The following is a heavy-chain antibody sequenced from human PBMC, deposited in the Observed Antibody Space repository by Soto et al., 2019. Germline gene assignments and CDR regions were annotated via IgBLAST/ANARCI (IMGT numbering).Heavy chain of an antibody. CDR3: ACEKDSSAYYYYYGMDV. J-gene: IGHJ6*02. CDR1: GGTFSSYT. V-gene: IGHV1-69*02. Sequence: SVKVSCKASGGTFSSYTISWVRQAPGQGLEWMGRIIPILGIANYAQKFQGRVTITADKSTSTAYMELSSLRSEDTAVYYCACEKDSSAYYYYYGMDVWGQGTTVNAP. CDR2: IIPILGIA. D-gene: IGHD6-25*01.